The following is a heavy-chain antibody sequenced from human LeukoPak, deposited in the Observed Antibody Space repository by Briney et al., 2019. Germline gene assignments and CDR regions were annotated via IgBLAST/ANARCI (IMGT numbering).Heavy chain of an antibody. J-gene: IGHJ4*02. D-gene: IGHD3-16*01. CDR1: GFTFSSYE. V-gene: IGHV3-48*03. Sequence: PGGSLRLSCAASGFTFSSYEMNWVRQAPVKGLEWVSYISSSGSTIYYADSVKGRFTISRDNAKNSLYLQMNSLRAEDTAVYYCARSKLGAFDYWGQGTLVTVSS. CDR2: ISSSGSTI. CDR3: ARSKLGAFDY.